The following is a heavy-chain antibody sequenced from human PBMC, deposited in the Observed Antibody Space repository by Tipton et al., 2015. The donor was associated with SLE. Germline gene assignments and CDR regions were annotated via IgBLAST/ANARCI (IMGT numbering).Heavy chain of an antibody. Sequence: TLSLTCTASGGSISSYYWSWIRQPPGKGLEWIGYIYYSGSTNYNPSLKSRVTISVDTSKNQFSLKLSSVTAADTAVYYCARGESWPEYFQHWGQGTLVTVSS. V-gene: IGHV4-59*01. D-gene: IGHD6-13*01. CDR2: IYYSGST. CDR1: GGSISSYY. J-gene: IGHJ1*01. CDR3: ARGESWPEYFQH.